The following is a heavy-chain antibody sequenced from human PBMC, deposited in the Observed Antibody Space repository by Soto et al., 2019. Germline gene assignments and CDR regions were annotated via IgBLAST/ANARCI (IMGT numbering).Heavy chain of an antibody. CDR3: ETAECGPIDCYVLDY. CDR2: ISGSGGRT. J-gene: IGHJ4*02. CDR1: GFTFSYYA. Sequence: EVQLLVSGGDLIQPGGSLRLSCAASGFTFSYYAMSWVRQAPGKGLEWVSSISGSGGRTDYADSVKGRFTISIDISKNTLYQQMNRRSDDDAVVYYWETAECGPIDCYVLDYWGQGTLVTVSS. V-gene: IGHV3-23*01. D-gene: IGHD2-21*01.